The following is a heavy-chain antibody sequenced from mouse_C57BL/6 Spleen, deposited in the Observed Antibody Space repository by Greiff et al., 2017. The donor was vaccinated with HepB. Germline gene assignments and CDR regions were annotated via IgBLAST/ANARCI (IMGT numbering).Heavy chain of an antibody. CDR3: AREGINWYFDV. J-gene: IGHJ1*03. CDR1: GYSITSGYY. V-gene: IGHV3-6*01. Sequence: DVQLQESGPGLVKPSQSLSLTCSVTGYSITSGYYWNWIRQFPGNKLEWMGYISYDGSNNYNPSLKNRISITRDTSKNQFFLKLNSVTTEDTATYYCAREGINWYFDVWGTGTTVTVSS. CDR2: ISYDGSN. D-gene: IGHD1-1*01.